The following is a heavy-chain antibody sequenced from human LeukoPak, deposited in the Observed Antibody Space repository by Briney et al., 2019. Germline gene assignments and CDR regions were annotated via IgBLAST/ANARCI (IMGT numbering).Heavy chain of an antibody. Sequence: SETLSLTCTVSGGSISSHYWSWVRQPPGKGLEWIGYIYYSGSSNYTTSLKSRVTISVDTSTTQFSLKLSSVPAADTAVYYCATFAHHQLLFYYYYYMDVWGKGTTVTVSS. J-gene: IGHJ6*03. CDR1: GGSISSHY. V-gene: IGHV4-59*11. CDR2: IYYSGSS. CDR3: ATFAHHQLLFYYYYYMDV. D-gene: IGHD2-2*01.